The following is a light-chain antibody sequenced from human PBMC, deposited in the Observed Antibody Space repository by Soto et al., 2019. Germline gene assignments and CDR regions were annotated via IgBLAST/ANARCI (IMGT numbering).Light chain of an antibody. J-gene: IGKJ3*01. V-gene: IGKV1-6*01. CDR3: LQAYNYPFT. CDR1: QDIRND. CDR2: AAS. Sequence: AIQMTQSPSSLSASVGDRVTITCRASQDIRNDLGWYQQKPGQAPNLLIFAASPLQTGVPSRFSGSGSGTDFTLTISSLQPEDFATYYCLQAYNYPFTFGPGTKVDIK.